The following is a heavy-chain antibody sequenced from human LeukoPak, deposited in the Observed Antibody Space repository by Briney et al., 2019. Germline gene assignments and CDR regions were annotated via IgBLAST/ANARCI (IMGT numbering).Heavy chain of an antibody. V-gene: IGHV1-8*01. Sequence: ASVKVSCMAPGYTPSAYEINSGPQATGQGLEWMGWINPNSGNAGYAQKFQGRVTMTRNTSISTAYMELSSLRSEDTAVYYCARALAWGWSSYSYDHMDVWDKGTTVTVSS. J-gene: IGHJ6*03. CDR3: ARALAWGWSSYSYDHMDV. CDR1: GYTPSAYE. CDR2: INPNSGNA. D-gene: IGHD3-3*01.